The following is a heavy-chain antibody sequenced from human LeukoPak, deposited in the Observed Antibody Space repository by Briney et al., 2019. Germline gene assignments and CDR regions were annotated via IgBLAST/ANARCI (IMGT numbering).Heavy chain of an antibody. D-gene: IGHD3-3*01. CDR1: GGSSSGYY. Sequence: SETLSLTCAVYGGSSSGYYWSWIRQPPGKGLEWIGEINHSGSTNYNPSLKSRVTISVDTSKNQFSLKLSSVTAADTAVYYCARGHDFHVWGKGTTVTVSS. CDR3: ARGHDFHV. V-gene: IGHV4-34*01. J-gene: IGHJ6*04. CDR2: INHSGST.